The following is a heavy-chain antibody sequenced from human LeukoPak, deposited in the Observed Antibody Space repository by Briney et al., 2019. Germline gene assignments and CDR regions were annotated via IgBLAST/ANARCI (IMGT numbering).Heavy chain of an antibody. Sequence: LSLTCTVSGGSIRNYYWSWIRQPPGKGLEWISNIRTTAEGAEYAYYADSVKGRVTISRDDGKNTLYLHMNSLRDDDTAVHYCATDQRYAFDYWGQGILVTVSS. CDR1: GGSIRNYY. V-gene: IGHV3-11*03. J-gene: IGHJ4*02. CDR2: IRTTAEGAEYA. CDR3: ATDQRYAFDY. D-gene: IGHD3-9*01.